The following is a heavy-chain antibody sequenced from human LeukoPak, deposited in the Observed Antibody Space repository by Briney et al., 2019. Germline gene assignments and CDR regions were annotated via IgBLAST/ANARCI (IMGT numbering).Heavy chain of an antibody. J-gene: IGHJ4*02. Sequence: PGGSLRLSCAASGFTFSSYGRHWVRQAPGKGLEWVAFIRYDGSNKYYADSVKGRFTISRDNSKNTLYLQMNSLRAEDTAVYYCAKVGDKIVVVPAAPHDYWGQGTLVTVSS. CDR1: GFTFSSYG. CDR3: AKVGDKIVVVPAAPHDY. V-gene: IGHV3-30*02. D-gene: IGHD2-2*01. CDR2: IRYDGSNK.